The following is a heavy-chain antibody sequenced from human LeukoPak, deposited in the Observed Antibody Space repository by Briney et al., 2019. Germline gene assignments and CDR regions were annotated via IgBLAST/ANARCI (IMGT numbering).Heavy chain of an antibody. CDR1: GYSFTSYW. J-gene: IGHJ5*02. D-gene: IGHD6-6*01. Sequence: GESLKISCKGSGYSFTSYWIGWVRQMPGKGLEWMGIIYPGDSDTRYNPSFQGQVTISADKSISTAYLQWSSLKASDTAMYYCARHGSSSNRPNGFDPWGQGTLVTVSS. CDR2: IYPGDSDT. CDR3: ARHGSSSNRPNGFDP. V-gene: IGHV5-51*01.